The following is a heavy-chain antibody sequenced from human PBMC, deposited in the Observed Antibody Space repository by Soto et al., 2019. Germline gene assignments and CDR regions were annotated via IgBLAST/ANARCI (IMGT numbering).Heavy chain of an antibody. D-gene: IGHD2-2*01. CDR3: ARGLVPAADYYYGMDV. CDR2: IIPIFGTA. CDR1: GGTFSSYA. J-gene: IGHJ6*02. Sequence: QVQLVQSGAEVKKPGSSVKVSCKASGGTFSSYAISWVRQAPGQGLEWMGGIIPIFGTANYAQKFQGRVAITGDDATSTGYMELSSLRSEDTAVYYCARGLVPAADYYYGMDVWGQGTTVTVSS. V-gene: IGHV1-69*12.